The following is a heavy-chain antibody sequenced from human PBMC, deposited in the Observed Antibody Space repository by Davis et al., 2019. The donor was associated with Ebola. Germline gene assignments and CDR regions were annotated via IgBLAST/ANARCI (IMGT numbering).Heavy chain of an antibody. CDR1: GGSISSAAYS. J-gene: IGHJ4*02. Sequence: SETLSLTCAVSGGSISSAAYSWTWIRQPPGKGLEWIGYIYPSGITYYNSSLESPVSISIDNSNNQLSLRLTSVTAADTAVYYCARDYDSRGYSPPFGYWGQGILVTVSS. CDR3: ARDYDSRGYSPPFGY. CDR2: IYPSGIT. V-gene: IGHV4-30-2*01. D-gene: IGHD3-22*01.